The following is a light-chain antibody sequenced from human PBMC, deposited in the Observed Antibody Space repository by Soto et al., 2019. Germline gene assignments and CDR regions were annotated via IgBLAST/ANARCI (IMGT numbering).Light chain of an antibody. CDR1: SSDVGGYNY. Sequence: QSVLTQPGSVSGSTGQSITISCTGTSSDVGGYNYVSWYQQHPGRAPKLMIYDVSNRPSGVSNRFSGSKSGNTASLTISGLQAEDEADYYCSSYTSSSKVFGTGTKVTVL. CDR3: SSYTSSSKV. CDR2: DVS. V-gene: IGLV2-14*01. J-gene: IGLJ1*01.